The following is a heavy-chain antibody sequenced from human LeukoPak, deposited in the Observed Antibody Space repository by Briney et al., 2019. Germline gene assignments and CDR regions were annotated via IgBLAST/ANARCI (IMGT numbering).Heavy chain of an antibody. CDR1: GFTFSSYA. Sequence: GGSLRLSCAASGFTFSSYAMSWVRQAPGKGLEWVSAISGSGGSTYYADSVKGRFTISRDNSKNTLYLQMNSLRAEDTAVYYCAKFPIVLVVAATPKEYYFDYWGQGTLVTVSS. D-gene: IGHD2-15*01. V-gene: IGHV3-23*01. CDR3: AKFPIVLVVAATPKEYYFDY. CDR2: ISGSGGST. J-gene: IGHJ4*02.